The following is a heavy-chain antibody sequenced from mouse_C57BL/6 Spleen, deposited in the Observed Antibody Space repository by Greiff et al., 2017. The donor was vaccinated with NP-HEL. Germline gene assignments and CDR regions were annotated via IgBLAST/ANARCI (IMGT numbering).Heavy chain of an antibody. J-gene: IGHJ4*01. CDR1: GYSITSGYY. CDR2: ISYDGSN. Sequence: ESGPGLVKPSQSLSLTCSVTGYSITSGYYWNWIRQFPGNKLEWMGYISYDGSNNYNPSLKNRISITRDTSKNQFFLKLNSVTTEDTATYYCAGGVVASMDYWGQGTSVTVSS. CDR3: AGGVVASMDY. D-gene: IGHD1-1*01. V-gene: IGHV3-6*01.